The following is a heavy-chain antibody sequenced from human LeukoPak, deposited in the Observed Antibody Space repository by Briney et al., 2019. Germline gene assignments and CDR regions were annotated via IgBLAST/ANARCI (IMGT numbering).Heavy chain of an antibody. CDR3: ASGGRLD. Sequence: SETLSLTCTVSGYSISSGYYWGWTRQPPGKGLEWIGSIYHSGSTYYSPSLKRRVTLSGDTSKNQFSLKMTSVTAADTAVYYCASGGRLDWSQGTLVTVSS. D-gene: IGHD3-16*01. CDR1: GYSISSGYY. J-gene: IGHJ4*02. V-gene: IGHV4-38-2*02. CDR2: IYHSGST.